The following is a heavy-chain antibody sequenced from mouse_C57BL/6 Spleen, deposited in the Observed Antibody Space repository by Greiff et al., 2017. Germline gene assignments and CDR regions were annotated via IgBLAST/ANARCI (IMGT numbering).Heavy chain of an antibody. D-gene: IGHD2-1*01. CDR3: ARDGNYAFAY. Sequence: EVQLQQSGPVLVKPGASVKMSCKASGYTFTDYYMNWVKQSHGKSLEWIGVINPYNGGTSYNQKFKGKATLTVDKSSSTAYMELNSLTSEDSAVYYCARDGNYAFAYWGQGTLVTVSA. V-gene: IGHV1-19*01. CDR2: INPYNGGT. J-gene: IGHJ3*01. CDR1: GYTFTDYY.